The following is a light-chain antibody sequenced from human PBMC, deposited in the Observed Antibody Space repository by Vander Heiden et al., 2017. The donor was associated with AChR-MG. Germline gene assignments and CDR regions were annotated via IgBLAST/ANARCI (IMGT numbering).Light chain of an antibody. CDR2: GAS. Sequence: ETVMTQSPATLSVSPGERATLSCRASQRVRSNLAWYQQIPGQAPRLLIYGASTRATGIPARFSGSGSGTEFTLTISSLQSEDFAVYYCQQYNDWPRTFGHGTKVEIK. CDR3: QQYNDWPRT. CDR1: QRVRSN. V-gene: IGKV3-15*01. J-gene: IGKJ1*01.